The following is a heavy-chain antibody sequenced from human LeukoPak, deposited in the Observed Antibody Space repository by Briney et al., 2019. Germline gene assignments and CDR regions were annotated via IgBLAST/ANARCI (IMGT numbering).Heavy chain of an antibody. CDR3: ARYLYSSGWYLGWFDP. CDR2: INAYNGNT. J-gene: IGHJ5*02. CDR1: GYTFTSYG. V-gene: IGHV1-18*01. D-gene: IGHD6-19*01. Sequence: GASVKVSCKASGYTFTSYGISWVRQAPGQGLEWMGWINAYNGNTNYAQKLQGRVTMTTDTSTSTAYMELRSLRSDDTAVYYCARYLYSSGWYLGWFDPWGQGTLVTVSS.